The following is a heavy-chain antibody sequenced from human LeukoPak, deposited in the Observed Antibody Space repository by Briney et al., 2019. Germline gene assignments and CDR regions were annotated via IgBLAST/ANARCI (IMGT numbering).Heavy chain of an antibody. CDR1: GFTFSSYS. CDR2: ISSSSSTI. CDR3: ARDRECSSTSCYPSSWFDP. D-gene: IGHD2-2*01. J-gene: IGHJ5*02. V-gene: IGHV3-48*01. Sequence: GGSLRLSCAASGFTFSSYSMNWVRQAPGKGLEWVSYISSSSSTIYYADSVKGRFTISRDNAKNSLYLQMNSLRAEDTAVYYCARDRECSSTSCYPSSWFDPWGQGTLVTVSS.